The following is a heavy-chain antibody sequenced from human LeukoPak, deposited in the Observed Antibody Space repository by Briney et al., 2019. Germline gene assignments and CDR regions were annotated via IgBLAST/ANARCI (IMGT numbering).Heavy chain of an antibody. CDR3: TKGRTNHY. V-gene: IGHV3-7*01. CDR1: GFSFSVFW. D-gene: IGHD3-10*01. J-gene: IGHJ4*02. Sequence: GGSLRLSRVASGFSFSVFWMGWVRQAPGKGLEWVANINQGGSETYYVDSVKGRFTISRDNAKKSLFVKMNRLRAEETGVYYCTKGRTNHYWGQGTLVTVST. CDR2: INQGGSET.